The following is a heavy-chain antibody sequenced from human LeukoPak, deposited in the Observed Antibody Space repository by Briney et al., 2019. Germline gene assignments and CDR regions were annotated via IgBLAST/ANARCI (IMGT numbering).Heavy chain of an antibody. CDR3: AKPISGGLAVTADWFHP. Sequence: GGSLRLSCAASGFAFSFYAMSWLRQPPGKGLEWVSTINANSGTTSYAASVRGRFTISRDNSKNTPYLQVNTLRADDTATYYCAKPISGGLAVTADWFHPWGQGTLVVVSS. CDR1: GFAFSFYA. CDR2: INANSGTT. V-gene: IGHV3-23*01. D-gene: IGHD6-19*01. J-gene: IGHJ5*01.